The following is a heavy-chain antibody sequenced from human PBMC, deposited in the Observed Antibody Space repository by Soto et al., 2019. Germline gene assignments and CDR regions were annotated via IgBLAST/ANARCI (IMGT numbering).Heavy chain of an antibody. CDR1: GFTFDDYA. CDR2: ISWNSGNM. Sequence: PGGSLRLSCATSGFTFDDYAMHWVRQAPGKXLEWVAGISWNSGNMNYADSVKARFTISRDNAKNSLSLQMNSLRAEDTALYYCAKDISGRGSYYYYYGMDVWGQGTTVTVSS. D-gene: IGHD3-16*01. V-gene: IGHV3-9*01. CDR3: AKDISGRGSYYYYYGMDV. J-gene: IGHJ6*02.